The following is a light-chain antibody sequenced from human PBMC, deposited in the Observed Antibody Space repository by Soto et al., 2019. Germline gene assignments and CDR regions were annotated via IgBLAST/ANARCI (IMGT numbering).Light chain of an antibody. Sequence: DIVMTQSPDSLAVSLGERATINCKSSQSVSYSSNNQNYLTWYQQKPGQPPKLLISWSSTRESVVPDRFRGSGSRTDFTLTISSRQAEDVAVYYCHQYYTTPYTFGQGTKLEI. CDR3: HQYYTTPYT. J-gene: IGKJ2*01. CDR2: WSS. V-gene: IGKV4-1*01. CDR1: QSVSYSSNNQNY.